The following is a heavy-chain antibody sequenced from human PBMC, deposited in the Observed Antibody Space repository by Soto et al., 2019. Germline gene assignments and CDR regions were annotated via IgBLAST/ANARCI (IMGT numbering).Heavy chain of an antibody. J-gene: IGHJ4*02. CDR1: GFTFSNAW. Sequence: PGGSLRLSCAASGFTFSNAWMNWVRQAPGKGLEWVGRIKSKTDGGTTDYAAPVKGRFTISRDDSKNTLYLQMNSLKTEDTAVYYCTFLSKWELLSGFFDYWGQGTLVTVSS. V-gene: IGHV3-15*07. CDR3: TFLSKWELLSGFFDY. CDR2: IKSKTDGGTT. D-gene: IGHD1-26*01.